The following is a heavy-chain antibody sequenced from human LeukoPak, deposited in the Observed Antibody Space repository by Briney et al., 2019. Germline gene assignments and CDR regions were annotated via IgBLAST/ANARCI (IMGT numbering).Heavy chain of an antibody. V-gene: IGHV3-48*03. CDR1: GFTFSSYE. CDR2: ISSSGSTI. D-gene: IGHD1-26*01. Sequence: GGSLRLSCAASGFTFSSYEMNWVRQAPGKGLEWVSYISSSGSTIYYADSVKGRFTISRDNSKNTLYLQMNSLRAEDTAVYYCAKSYYRSAFDIWGQGTMVTVSS. CDR3: AKSYYRSAFDI. J-gene: IGHJ3*02.